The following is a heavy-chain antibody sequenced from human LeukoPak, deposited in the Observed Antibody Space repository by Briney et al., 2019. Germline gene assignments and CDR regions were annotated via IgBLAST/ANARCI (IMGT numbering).Heavy chain of an antibody. Sequence: SVKVSCKASGGTFSSYAISWVRQAPGQGLEWMGGIIPIFGTANYAQKFQGRVTVTADKSTSTAYMELSSLRSEDTAVYYCAKTPDILTGYSFDYWGQGTLVTVSS. J-gene: IGHJ4*02. D-gene: IGHD3-9*01. CDR1: GGTFSSYA. CDR2: IIPIFGTA. V-gene: IGHV1-69*06. CDR3: AKTPDILTGYSFDY.